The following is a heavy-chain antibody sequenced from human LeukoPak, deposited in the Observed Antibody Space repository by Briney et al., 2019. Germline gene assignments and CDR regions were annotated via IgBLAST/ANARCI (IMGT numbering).Heavy chain of an antibody. CDR1: GFIFSNYA. CDR2: ISGSGDTT. V-gene: IGHV3-23*01. J-gene: IGHJ6*03. D-gene: IGHD6-19*01. Sequence: GGSLRLSCATSGFIFSNYAVNWVRQAPGKGLEWVSIISGSGDTTYYADSVKGRFTISRDNSKNTLYLQMNSLRAEDTAVYYCAKSGIAVAGNYYHYMDVWGKGTTVTISS. CDR3: AKSGIAVAGNYYHYMDV.